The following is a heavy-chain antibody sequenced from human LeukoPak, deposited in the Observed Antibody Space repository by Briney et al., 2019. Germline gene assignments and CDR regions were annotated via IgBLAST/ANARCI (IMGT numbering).Heavy chain of an antibody. V-gene: IGHV4-34*01. CDR1: GGSFSGYY. CDR2: INHSGST. CDR3: ARDLREAFDI. D-gene: IGHD1-26*01. Sequence: PSETLSLTCAVYGGSFSGYYWSWVRQPPGKGLEWIGEINHSGSTNYNPSLKSRVTISVDTSKNQFSLKLSSVTAADTAVYYCARDLREAFDIWGQGTMVTVSS. J-gene: IGHJ3*02.